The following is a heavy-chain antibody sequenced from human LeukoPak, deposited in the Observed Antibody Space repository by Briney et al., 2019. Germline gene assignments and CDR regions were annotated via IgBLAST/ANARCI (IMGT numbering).Heavy chain of an antibody. V-gene: IGHV4-39*01. CDR2: MPYDENVADNEIP. Sequence: SETLSLTCIVPGDSISNSGWSWGWIRQPPGKGLEWIGTMPYDENVADNEIPSYNPSLKSRVSISADTSKNQLSLKVNSVTAADTASYYCARLTLTGVGGRGWFDDWGQGTLVIVSS. CDR3: ARLTLTGVGGRGWFDD. CDR1: GDSISNSGWS. D-gene: IGHD3-3*01. J-gene: IGHJ5*02.